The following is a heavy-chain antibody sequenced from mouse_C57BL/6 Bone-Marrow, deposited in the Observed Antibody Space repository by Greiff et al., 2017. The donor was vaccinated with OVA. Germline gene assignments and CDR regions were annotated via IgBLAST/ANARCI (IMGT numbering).Heavy chain of an antibody. Sequence: QVQLQQPGAELVMPGASVKLSCKASGYTFTSYWMHWVKQRPGQGLEWIGEIDPSDSYTNYNQKFKGKSTLTVDKSSSTAYMQLSSLTSEDSAVYYYARPFYYGSTLDYWGQGTTLTVSS. D-gene: IGHD1-1*01. CDR3: ARPFYYGSTLDY. CDR2: IDPSDSYT. J-gene: IGHJ2*01. CDR1: GYTFTSYW. V-gene: IGHV1-69*01.